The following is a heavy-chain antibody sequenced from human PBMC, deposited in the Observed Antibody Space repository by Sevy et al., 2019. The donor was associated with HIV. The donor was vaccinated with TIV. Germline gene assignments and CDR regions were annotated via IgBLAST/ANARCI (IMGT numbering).Heavy chain of an antibody. D-gene: IGHD2-15*01. CDR1: GGTFSSYA. J-gene: IGHJ4*02. CDR2: IIPIFGTA. Sequence: ASVKVSCKASGGTFSSYAISWVRQAPGQGLEWMGGIIPIFGTANYAQKFQGRVTITADECTSTAYMELSSLRSEDTAVYYCARDQGYCSGGSCYMYYFDYWGQGTLVTVSS. CDR3: ARDQGYCSGGSCYMYYFDY. V-gene: IGHV1-69*13.